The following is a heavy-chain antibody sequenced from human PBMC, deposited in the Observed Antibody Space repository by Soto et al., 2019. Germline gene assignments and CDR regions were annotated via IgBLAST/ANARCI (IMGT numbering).Heavy chain of an antibody. Sequence: QVQLVESGGGVVQPGRSLRLSCVVSGFTLSSYGMQWARQAPGKGLEWVAFISYEGSRQYYADSVKGRFTISRDDSKSTLFLQMNSLRPEDTAVYYCAKLMHDLDRSGFTVDGWGQGTLVTISS. D-gene: IGHD3-22*01. V-gene: IGHV3-30*18. CDR1: GFTLSSYG. CDR2: ISYEGSRQ. CDR3: AKLMHDLDRSGFTVDG. J-gene: IGHJ4*02.